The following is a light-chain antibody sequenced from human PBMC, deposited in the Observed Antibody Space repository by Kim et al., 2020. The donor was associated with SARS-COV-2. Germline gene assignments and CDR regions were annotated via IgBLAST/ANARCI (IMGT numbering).Light chain of an antibody. CDR2: GVS. CDR1: QSVSRSY. V-gene: IGKV3-20*01. CDR3: QQYASAPLT. J-gene: IGKJ5*01. Sequence: EIVLTQSPGTLSLSPGERATLSCRASQSVSRSYLAWYQQKPGQAPRVLIHGVSNRATGIPDRFTGSESGTDFTLTISGLEPEDFAVYYCQQYASAPLTFGQGTRVEIK.